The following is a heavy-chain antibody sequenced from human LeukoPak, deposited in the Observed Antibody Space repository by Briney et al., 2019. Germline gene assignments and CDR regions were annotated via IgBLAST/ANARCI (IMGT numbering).Heavy chain of an antibody. CDR3: ARDIAVYGGDYYYGMDV. CDR1: GGTFSSYA. Sequence: GSSVRVSCKASGGTFSSYAISWVRQAPGQGLEWMGRIIPILGIANYAQKFQGRVTITADKSTSTAYMELSSLRSEDTAVYYCARDIAVYGGDYYYGMDVWGQGTTVTASS. D-gene: IGHD6-19*01. J-gene: IGHJ6*02. V-gene: IGHV1-69*04. CDR2: IIPILGIA.